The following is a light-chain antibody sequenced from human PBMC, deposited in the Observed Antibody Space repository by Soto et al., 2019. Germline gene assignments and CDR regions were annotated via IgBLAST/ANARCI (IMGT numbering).Light chain of an antibody. J-gene: IGKJ1*01. CDR1: QSVSTY. V-gene: IGKV3-11*01. CDR2: DAS. CDR3: QQRSNWPPTWT. Sequence: EIVLTQSPATLSLSPGERATLSCRASQSVSTYLAWYQQKPGQAPRLLIYDASKRATGIPVRFSGSGSGTDFTRTITGLEPEDFGVYYCQQRSNWPPTWTFGQGTKVDIK.